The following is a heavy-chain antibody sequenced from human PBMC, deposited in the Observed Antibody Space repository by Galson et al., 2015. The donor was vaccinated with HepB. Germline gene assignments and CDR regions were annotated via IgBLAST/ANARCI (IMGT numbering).Heavy chain of an antibody. Sequence: SLRLSCAASGFTFNSYVMHWVRQAPGKGLEWVAVISYDGNNKYYADAVKGRITISRHNPKNALNLHMNSLRPEDTAVYYCVRAVPGSASYYGMDVWGQGTTVTVSS. CDR2: ISYDGNNK. CDR3: VRAVPGSASYYGMDV. J-gene: IGHJ6*02. V-gene: IGHV3-30-3*01. D-gene: IGHD6-13*01. CDR1: GFTFNSYV.